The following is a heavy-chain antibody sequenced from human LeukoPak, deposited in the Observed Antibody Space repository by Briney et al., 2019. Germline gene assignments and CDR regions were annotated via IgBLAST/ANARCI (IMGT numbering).Heavy chain of an antibody. D-gene: IGHD1-26*01. CDR1: GFTFNNSA. CDR2: ISGSGGTT. CDR3: AKKRSGCYSLDY. Sequence: GGSVTLSCAASGFTFNNSAMNWVRQAPGKGLEWVSVISGSGGTTYYADSVKGRFTIFRDNSKNTLSLQMNSLRAEDTAVYYCAKKRSGCYSLDYWGHDPRDTVSS. J-gene: IGHJ4*01. V-gene: IGHV3-23*01.